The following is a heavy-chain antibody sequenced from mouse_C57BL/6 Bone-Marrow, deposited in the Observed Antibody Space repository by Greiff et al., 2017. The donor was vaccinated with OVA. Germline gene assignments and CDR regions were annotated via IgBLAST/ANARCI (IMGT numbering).Heavy chain of an antibody. CDR1: GYTFTSYW. D-gene: IGHD2-3*01. CDR3: ARDGYPAWFAY. V-gene: IGHV1-52*01. Sequence: VQLQQPGAELVRPGSSVKLSCKASGYTFTSYWMHWVKQRPIQGLEWIGNIDPSDSYTHYNQTFKDKATLPVDKSSSTDYMQRSSLTSEDSAVYDCARDGYPAWFAYWGQGTLVTVSA. CDR2: IDPSDSYT. J-gene: IGHJ3*01.